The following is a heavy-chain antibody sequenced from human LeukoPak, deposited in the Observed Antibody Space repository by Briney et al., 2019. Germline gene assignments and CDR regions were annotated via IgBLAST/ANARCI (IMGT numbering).Heavy chain of an antibody. CDR1: GGSISSYY. CDR3: ARVTGYMIEDYFDY. V-gene: IGHV4-59*01. J-gene: IGHJ4*02. Sequence: SETLSLTCTVSGGSISSYYWGWIRQPPGKGLEWIGYIYYSGSTNYNPSLKSRVTISVETSKNQFSLKLSSVTAADTAVYYCARVTGYMIEDYFDYWGQGTLVTVSS. D-gene: IGHD3-22*01. CDR2: IYYSGST.